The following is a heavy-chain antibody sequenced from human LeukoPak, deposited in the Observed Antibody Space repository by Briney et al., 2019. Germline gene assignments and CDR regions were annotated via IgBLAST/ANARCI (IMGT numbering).Heavy chain of an antibody. J-gene: IGHJ4*02. Sequence: GGSLRLSCAASGFAVSSKYMTWVRQAPGKGLEWVSYISSSSSYTNYADSVKGRFTISRDNAKNSLYLQMNSLRAEDTAVYYCARGLSRYYYDSSGSNYFDYWGQGTLVTVSS. D-gene: IGHD3-22*01. CDR1: GFAVSSKY. V-gene: IGHV3-11*06. CDR2: ISSSSSYT. CDR3: ARGLSRYYYDSSGSNYFDY.